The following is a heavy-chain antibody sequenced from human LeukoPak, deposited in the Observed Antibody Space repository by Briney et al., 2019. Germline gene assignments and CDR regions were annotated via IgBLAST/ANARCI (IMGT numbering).Heavy chain of an antibody. CDR1: GYSFASYG. Sequence: ASVKVSCKASGYSFASYGISWVRQAPGQGLEWMGWISAYNGNTNYPQKFQGRVTMTTDTSTSTAYMELRSLKSDDTAVYYCAREPSGGGEAFDIWGQGTVVTVSS. CDR3: AREPSGGGEAFDI. V-gene: IGHV1-18*01. D-gene: IGHD3-16*01. CDR2: ISAYNGNT. J-gene: IGHJ3*02.